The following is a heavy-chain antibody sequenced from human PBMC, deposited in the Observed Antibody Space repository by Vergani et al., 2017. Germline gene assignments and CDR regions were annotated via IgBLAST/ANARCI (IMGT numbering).Heavy chain of an antibody. Sequence: QVQLVQSGAEVKKPGASLKASCKAFGYTFTGSYMHWVRQAPGQGLEWRGWINPNRGGTNYAQKLQGWVTMTRDTSISTAYMELSRLRSDYTAVYYCARASQYSNDYYYYYYGMDVWGQGTTVTVSS. J-gene: IGHJ6*02. CDR1: GYTFTGSY. CDR2: INPNRGGT. CDR3: ARASQYSNDYYYYYYGMDV. V-gene: IGHV1-2*04. D-gene: IGHD4-11*01.